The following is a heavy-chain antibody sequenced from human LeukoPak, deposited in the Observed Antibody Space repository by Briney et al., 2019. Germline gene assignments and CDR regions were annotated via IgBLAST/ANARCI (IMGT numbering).Heavy chain of an antibody. V-gene: IGHV3-21*01. CDR3: ARAIFSSGWYLVDY. J-gene: IGHJ4*02. D-gene: IGHD6-19*01. CDR2: ISTSISYI. Sequence: GGSLRLSCAASGFTFGSYSMNWVRQAPGKGLEWVSSISTSISYIYYADSVKGGFTISRDNAKNSLYLQMNSLRAEDTAVYYCARAIFSSGWYLVDYWGQGTLVTVSS. CDR1: GFTFGSYS.